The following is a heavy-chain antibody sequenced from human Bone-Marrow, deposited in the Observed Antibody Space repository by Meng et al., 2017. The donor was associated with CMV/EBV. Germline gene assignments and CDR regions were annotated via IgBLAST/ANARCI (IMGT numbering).Heavy chain of an antibody. Sequence: GGSLRLSCAASGFTFSSYEMNWVRQAPGKGLEWVGRIKSKTDGGTTDYAAPVKGRFTISRDDSKNTLYLQMNSLKTEDTAVYYCTTDLGSTSYDYYGMDVWGQGTTVTVSS. CDR2: IKSKTDGGTT. V-gene: IGHV3-15*01. CDR3: TTDLGSTSYDYYGMDV. D-gene: IGHD2-2*01. J-gene: IGHJ6*02. CDR1: GFTFSSYE.